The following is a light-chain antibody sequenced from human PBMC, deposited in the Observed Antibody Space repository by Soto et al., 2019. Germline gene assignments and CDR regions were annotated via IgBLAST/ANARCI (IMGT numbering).Light chain of an antibody. CDR3: QQNDNSPRT. CDR1: QNDSASY. V-gene: IGKV3-20*01. J-gene: IGKJ1*01. Sequence: VWARCHGRLTLSPASLSPLSCMPRQNDSASYLAWYQQKPGKAPRLLIYYSSSRATGVPDRFSGSGSGTHFVLNITNLEPEDVAVYYCQQNDNSPRTFGQGTKVDIK. CDR2: YSS.